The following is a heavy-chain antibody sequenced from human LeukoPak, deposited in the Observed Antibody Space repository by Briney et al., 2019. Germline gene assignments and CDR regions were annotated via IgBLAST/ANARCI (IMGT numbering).Heavy chain of an antibody. CDR2: ILQDVSNK. D-gene: IGHD3-22*01. CDR3: AKDLDSSGHSY. J-gene: IGHJ4*02. CDR1: GFSFSDYG. V-gene: IGHV3-30*18. Sequence: GGSLRLSCAASGFSFSDYGMHWVRQVPGRGLEWVAVILQDVSNKYYADSVRGRFTVSRDNSRNTLYLQMNSLREEDTALYYCAKDLDSSGHSYWGQGTLVTVST.